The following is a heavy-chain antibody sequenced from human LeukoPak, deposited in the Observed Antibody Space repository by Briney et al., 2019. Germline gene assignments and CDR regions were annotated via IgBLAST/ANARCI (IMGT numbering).Heavy chain of an antibody. D-gene: IGHD6-19*01. Sequence: GGSLRLSCAASGFTFSSYWMSWVRQAPGKGLEWVANIKQDGSEKYYVDSVKGRFTISRDNAKNSLYLQMNSLRAEDTAVYYCARDHMGYSSGWYYFDYWGQGTLVTVSS. CDR1: GFTFSSYW. V-gene: IGHV3-7*01. CDR2: IKQDGSEK. CDR3: ARDHMGYSSGWYYFDY. J-gene: IGHJ4*02.